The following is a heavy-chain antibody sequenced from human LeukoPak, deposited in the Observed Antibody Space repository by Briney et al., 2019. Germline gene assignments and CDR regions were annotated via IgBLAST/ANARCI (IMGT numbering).Heavy chain of an antibody. CDR1: GFTLSSCA. J-gene: IGHJ4*02. V-gene: IGHV3-23*01. Sequence: PGGSLRLSCAASGFTLSSCAVNWVRQAPGKGLEWVSAISSSGGSTYYADSVKGRFTISRDNSKNTLYLQMNSLRAEDTAVYYCAKCRGITEFDYWGQGTLVTVSS. CDR2: ISSSGGST. CDR3: AKCRGITEFDY.